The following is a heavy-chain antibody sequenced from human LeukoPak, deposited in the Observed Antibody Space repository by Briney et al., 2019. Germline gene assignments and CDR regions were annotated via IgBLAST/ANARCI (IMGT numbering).Heavy chain of an antibody. V-gene: IGHV1-69*05. J-gene: IGHJ4*02. Sequence: ASVKVSCKASGGTFSSYVISWVRQAPGQGLEWMGGIIPIFGTANYAQKFQGRVTITTGESTSTAYMELSSLRSEDTAVYYCARASGYSSSWWFDYWGQGTLVTVSS. CDR3: ARASGYSSSWWFDY. CDR1: GGTFSSYV. D-gene: IGHD6-13*01. CDR2: IIPIFGTA.